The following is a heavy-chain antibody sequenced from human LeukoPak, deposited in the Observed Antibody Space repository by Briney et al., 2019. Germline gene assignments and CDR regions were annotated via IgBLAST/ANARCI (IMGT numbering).Heavy chain of an antibody. CDR1: AGSICNSY. CDR3: VRGPGRGYDLEP. CDR2: ISTGGDI. D-gene: IGHD3-22*01. J-gene: IGHJ5*02. V-gene: IGHV4-4*08. Sequence: PSDTLSLTCAVSAGSICNSYCSWARQPPGKGLEFIGYISTGGDISYSPSLRSRATMSINPSNNQLSLTLTSVTTADTAVYFCVRGPGRGYDLEPWGQGSPVTVSS.